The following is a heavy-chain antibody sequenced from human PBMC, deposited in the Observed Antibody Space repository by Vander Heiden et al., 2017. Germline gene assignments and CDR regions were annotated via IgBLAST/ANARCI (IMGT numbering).Heavy chain of an antibody. CDR2: ISSSGSTI. J-gene: IGHJ6*02. D-gene: IGHD1-1*01. V-gene: IGHV3-11*01. CDR1: GFTFSDYD. Sequence: QVQLVESGGGVVKPGGLLRLSRAACGFTFSDYDMGWIRQAPGKGLERVSYISSSGSTIYYSASVVGRFTINRNNGNIKQYVQKKSRRGEDTAVDCCGRGVNNRRSCYYYGMDVWGQGTTVTVSS. CDR3: GRGVNNRRSCYYYGMDV.